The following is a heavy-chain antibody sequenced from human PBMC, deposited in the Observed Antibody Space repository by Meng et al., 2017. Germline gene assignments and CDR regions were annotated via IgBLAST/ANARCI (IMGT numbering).Heavy chain of an antibody. CDR3: AREVYCGGECHDFDY. J-gene: IGHJ4*02. CDR1: GFTFSSYG. Sequence: GGSLRLSCAASGFTFSSYGMHCVRQAPAKGREWMAVIWYDGSNKYYADSVKGRFTISRDTSKNPLYLQMNSLRAEDTAVYYCAREVYCGGECHDFDYWGQGTMVTVSS. CDR2: IWYDGSNK. V-gene: IGHV3-33*08. D-gene: IGHD2-21*01.